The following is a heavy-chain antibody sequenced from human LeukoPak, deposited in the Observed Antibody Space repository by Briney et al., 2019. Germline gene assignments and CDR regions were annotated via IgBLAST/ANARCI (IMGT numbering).Heavy chain of an antibody. CDR2: VSSSSTYI. J-gene: IGHJ4*02. V-gene: IGHV3-21*01. CDR1: GFTSSSYS. Sequence: GGSLRLSCAASGFTSSSYSMNWVRQAPGKGPEWVSSVSSSSTYIYYADSVKGRFTISRDNAKNSLFLQMNSLRAEDTAVYYCARVITDTSSWYGSDYWGQGTLVTVSS. D-gene: IGHD6-13*01. CDR3: ARVITDTSSWYGSDY.